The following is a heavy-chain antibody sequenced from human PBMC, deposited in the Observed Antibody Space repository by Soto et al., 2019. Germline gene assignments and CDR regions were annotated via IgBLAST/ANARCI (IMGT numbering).Heavy chain of an antibody. CDR3: VKAVYNLNNGFLDY. CDR2: ISYDGNNK. J-gene: IGHJ4*02. V-gene: IGHV3-30*18. Sequence: QVQLVESGGGVVQPGRSLRLSCAASGFTFSTYGMHWVRQAPGKGLEWVAVISYDGNNKYYADSVKGRFTISRDNSKNTQHLQMSSLRAEDTAVYYGVKAVYNLNNGFLDYGGRGSLVAVCS. CDR1: GFTFSTYG. D-gene: IGHD1-1*01.